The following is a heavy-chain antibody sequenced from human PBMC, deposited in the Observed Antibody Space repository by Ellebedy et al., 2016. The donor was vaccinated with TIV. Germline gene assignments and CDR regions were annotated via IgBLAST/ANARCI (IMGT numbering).Heavy chain of an antibody. Sequence: GESLKISCAASGFTFSNHWMHWARQVPGKGLVWVSRINTDGTSTTYADSVKGRFTISRDNAKNTLFLQMHSLRAEDTAVYYCARDQASRGVIIYWGQGTLVTVSS. CDR2: INTDGTST. D-gene: IGHD3-10*01. CDR3: ARDQASRGVIIY. V-gene: IGHV3-74*03. J-gene: IGHJ4*02. CDR1: GFTFSNHW.